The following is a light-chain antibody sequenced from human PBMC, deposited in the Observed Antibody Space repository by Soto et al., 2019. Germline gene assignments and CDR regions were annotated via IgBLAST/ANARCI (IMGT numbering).Light chain of an antibody. V-gene: IGLV2-14*01. CDR1: SSDVGGYKY. CDR2: EVS. CDR3: SSYTTTSTRV. J-gene: IGLJ2*01. Sequence: QSVLTQPASVSGSPGQSITISCTGTSSDVGGYKYVSWYQQHPGKAPKVMIYEVSNRPSGVSNRFSGSKSGNTASLTISGLQAEDEADYYCSSYTTTSTRVFGGGTKVTVL.